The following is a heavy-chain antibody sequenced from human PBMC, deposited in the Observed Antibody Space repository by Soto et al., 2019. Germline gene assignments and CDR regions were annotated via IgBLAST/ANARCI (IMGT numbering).Heavy chain of an antibody. J-gene: IGHJ3*01. CDR1: GGSIITSNW. CDR2: SIHSGTA. Sequence: QVQLQESGPGLVKPSGTLSLTCAVSGGSIITSNWWTWVRQPPGKGLEWIGESIHSGTANYNPSLKSRVTISVDHSKNPFSLNLFSVTAADTAIYYCARLGPGATTVTTGAAFDVWGQGTMVTVSS. V-gene: IGHV4-4*02. D-gene: IGHD4-17*01. CDR3: ARLGPGATTVTTGAAFDV.